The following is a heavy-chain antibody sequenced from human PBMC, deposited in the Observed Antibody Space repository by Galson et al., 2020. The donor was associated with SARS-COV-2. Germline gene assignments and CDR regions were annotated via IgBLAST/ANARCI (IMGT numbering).Heavy chain of an antibody. D-gene: IGHD1-26*01. CDR1: GLTFSDAW. J-gene: IGHJ5*02. Sequence: GESLKISCAVSGLTFSDAWMSWVRQSPGKGLEWVGRIKSKTDGGATEYAAPVKGRFMMSRDDSKNTLFLQMNSLKNEDTAVYYCIIDIRYSEYSVYAWFGPWGQGTLVTVSS. CDR3: IIDIRYSEYSVYAWFGP. V-gene: IGHV3-15*01. CDR2: IKSKTDGGAT.